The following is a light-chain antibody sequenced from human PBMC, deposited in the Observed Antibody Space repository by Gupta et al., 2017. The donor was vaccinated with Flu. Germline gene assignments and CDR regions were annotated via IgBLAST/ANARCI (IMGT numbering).Light chain of an antibody. V-gene: IGKV2-24*01. Sequence: IVMTQTALSSPVTLGQPASISCRSSRSLVHSNGNTYLSWIHQRPGQPPTLLIYKSCNRVSGVPDRFSGNGAGTDFTLQISRVEAQDVGVSYCDQAKQFPFTFGQGTKLENK. CDR3: DQAKQFPFT. CDR2: KSC. CDR1: RSLVHSNGNTY. J-gene: IGKJ2*01.